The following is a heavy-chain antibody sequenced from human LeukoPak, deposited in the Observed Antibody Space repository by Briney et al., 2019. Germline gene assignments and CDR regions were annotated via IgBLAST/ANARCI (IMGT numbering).Heavy chain of an antibody. D-gene: IGHD2-2*01. CDR1: GHTFTSYG. CDR2: SSAYNVNT. J-gene: IGHJ6*02. Sequence: ASVKVSCKASGHTFTSYGISWVRQAPGQGLEWMGWSSAYNVNTNYAQNLQGRVTMTTDTSTSTAYMELRSLGSDDTAVYYCARADGIVVVPAANIYYYYGMDVWGQGTTVTVSS. V-gene: IGHV1-18*01. CDR3: ARADGIVVVPAANIYYYYGMDV.